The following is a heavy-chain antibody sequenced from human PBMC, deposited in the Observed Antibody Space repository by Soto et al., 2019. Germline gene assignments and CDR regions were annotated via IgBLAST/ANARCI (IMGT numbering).Heavy chain of an antibody. Sequence: ASVKVSRKTSGYTVTIYYIHLVRQAPGQGLEWMGIINPSGGHTTYAQKFQGRVTMTRDTSTSTVYMELSSVTAADTAVYYCARDPGSGSYYGWFDPWGQGTLVTVSS. CDR2: INPSGGHT. D-gene: IGHD3-10*01. CDR3: ARDPGSGSYYGWFDP. J-gene: IGHJ5*02. CDR1: GYTVTIYY. V-gene: IGHV1-46*01.